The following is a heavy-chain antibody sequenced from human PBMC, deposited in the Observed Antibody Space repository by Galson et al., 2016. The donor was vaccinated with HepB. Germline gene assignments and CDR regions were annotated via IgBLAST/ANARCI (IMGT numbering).Heavy chain of an antibody. J-gene: IGHJ4*02. CDR1: GFTFINFA. V-gene: IGHV3-48*04. Sequence: SLRLSCAASGFTFINFAMSWVRRAPGKGLEWISYVSSSSSSTEYSDSVKGRFTISRDNAKNSLYLQVNSLRADDTAVYYCARDGRLGSSDYWGQGTLVTVSS. D-gene: IGHD3-16*01. CDR2: VSSSSSST. CDR3: ARDGRLGSSDY.